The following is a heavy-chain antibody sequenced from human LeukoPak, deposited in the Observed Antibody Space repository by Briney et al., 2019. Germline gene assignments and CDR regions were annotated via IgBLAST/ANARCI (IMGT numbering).Heavy chain of an antibody. CDR2: ISGSGGST. CDR3: AKSKWYSGYDCWFDP. Sequence: PGGSLRLSCAASGFTFSSYAMSWVRQAPGKGLEWVSAISGSGGSTYYADSVKGRFTISRDNSKNTLYLQMNGLRAEDTAVYYCAKSKWYSGYDCWFDPWGQGTLVTVSS. D-gene: IGHD5-12*01. J-gene: IGHJ5*02. CDR1: GFTFSSYA. V-gene: IGHV3-23*01.